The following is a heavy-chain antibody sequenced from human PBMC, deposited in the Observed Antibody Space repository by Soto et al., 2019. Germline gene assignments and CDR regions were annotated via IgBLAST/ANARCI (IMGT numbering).Heavy chain of an antibody. D-gene: IGHD5-12*01. V-gene: IGHV1-2*02. Sequence: QAPGQGLEWMGWINPNTGGTNYAQKFQGRVTMTRDTSISTAYMELSRLRSDDTAVYYCARNVDIVATMDYWGQGTLVTVSS. J-gene: IGHJ4*02. CDR2: INPNTGGT. CDR3: ARNVDIVATMDY.